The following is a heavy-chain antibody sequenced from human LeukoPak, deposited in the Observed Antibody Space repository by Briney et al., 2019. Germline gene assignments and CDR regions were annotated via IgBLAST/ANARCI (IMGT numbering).Heavy chain of an antibody. Sequence: GGSLRLSCAASGFTFSSSAMSWVRQAPGKGLEWVSAISYIGDKMYYADSVKGRFTISRDNSKNTLYQQMNSLRAEDTAVYYCAKRTDSDYGDCWGQGTLITVSS. CDR2: ISYIGDKM. J-gene: IGHJ4*02. CDR1: GFTFSSSA. V-gene: IGHV3-23*01. D-gene: IGHD2/OR15-2a*01. CDR3: AKRTDSDYGDC.